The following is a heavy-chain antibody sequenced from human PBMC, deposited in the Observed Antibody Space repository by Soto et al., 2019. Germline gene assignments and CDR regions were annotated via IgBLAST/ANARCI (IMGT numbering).Heavy chain of an antibody. Sequence: GGSLRLSCAASGFSFSDAWVNWVRHAPGKGLEWVARIKSKIHGGTTDFAAPVRGRFAISRDDSKNTLYLQMNSLKTEDTAVYYCTTELYYDYIWGSYRYTLFDYWGQGTLVTVSS. V-gene: IGHV3-15*07. CDR3: TTELYYDYIWGSYRYTLFDY. D-gene: IGHD3-16*02. CDR1: GFSFSDAW. CDR2: IKSKIHGGTT. J-gene: IGHJ4*02.